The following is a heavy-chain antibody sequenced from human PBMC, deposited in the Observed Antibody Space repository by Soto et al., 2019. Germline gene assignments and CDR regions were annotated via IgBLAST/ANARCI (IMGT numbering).Heavy chain of an antibody. CDR1: GYTFTNYD. J-gene: IGHJ5*02. CDR2: MNPDSGNT. CDR3: ARGRFRRTWFDP. V-gene: IGHV1-8*01. D-gene: IGHD3-16*01. Sequence: QVQLVQSGAEVKKPGASVKVSCKASGYTFTNYDIHWVRQATGQGLEWMGWMNPDSGNTGQSKQFQGRVTMTRGNSISTAYMEMSSLRSEDTAVYYCARGRFRRTWFDPWGQGTLVTVSS.